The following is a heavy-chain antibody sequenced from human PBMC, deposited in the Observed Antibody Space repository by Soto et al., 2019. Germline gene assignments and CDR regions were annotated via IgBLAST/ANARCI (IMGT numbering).Heavy chain of an antibody. CDR2: IYYSGST. CDR3: ARASRYYDFWSGPGGYFQH. V-gene: IGHV4-59*01. J-gene: IGHJ1*01. CDR1: GGSISSYY. Sequence: QVQPPESGPGLVKPSETLSLTCTVSGGSISSYYWSWIRQPPGKGLEWIGYIYYSGSTNYNPSLKSRVTISVDTSKNQFSLKLSSVTAADTAVYYCARASRYYDFWSGPGGYFQHWGQGPLVTVSS. D-gene: IGHD3-3*01.